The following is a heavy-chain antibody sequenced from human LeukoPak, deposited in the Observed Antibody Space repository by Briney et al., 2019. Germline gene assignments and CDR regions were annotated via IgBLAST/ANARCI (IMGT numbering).Heavy chain of an antibody. Sequence: GGSLRLSCGASGFTFSSYSMNWVRQAPRKGLEWVSYISSSSSTIYYADSVKGRFTISRDNAKNSLYLQMSSLRAEDTAVYYCARGPPYFDFWGQGALVTVSS. CDR3: ARGPPYFDF. V-gene: IGHV3-48*04. J-gene: IGHJ4*02. CDR1: GFTFSSYS. CDR2: ISSSSSTI.